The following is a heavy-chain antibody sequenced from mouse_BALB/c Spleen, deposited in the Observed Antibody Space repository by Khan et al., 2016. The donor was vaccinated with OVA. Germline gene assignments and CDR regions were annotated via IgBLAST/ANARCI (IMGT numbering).Heavy chain of an antibody. CDR2: IAQKADGYSS. Sequence: EVELVESGGGLVQPGGSLRLSCATSGFTFTDYYMNWVRQPPGEALEWLGFIAQKADGYSSEYSASVKGRFTISRATSQNILYLQMTDLRAEDSATYDCARGQVGSYFDYWGQGTTLTVSS. CDR3: ARGQVGSYFDY. CDR1: GFTFTDYY. J-gene: IGHJ2*01. D-gene: IGHD4-1*02. V-gene: IGHV7-3*02.